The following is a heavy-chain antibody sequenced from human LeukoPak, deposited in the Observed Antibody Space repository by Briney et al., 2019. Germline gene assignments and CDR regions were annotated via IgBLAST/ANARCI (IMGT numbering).Heavy chain of an antibody. CDR1: RFSFRSYG. J-gene: IGHJ4*02. CDR2: IRYDGGSN. V-gene: IGHV3-30*02. CDR3: AKGSDSFDY. Sequence: TGGTLRLSCAASRFSFRSYGLHWVRQAPGKGLERGAFIRYDGGSNYYADPVKGRFIISRDNSKNTLYLQMNSLKAEDTAVYYCAKGSDSFDYWGQGILVTVSS.